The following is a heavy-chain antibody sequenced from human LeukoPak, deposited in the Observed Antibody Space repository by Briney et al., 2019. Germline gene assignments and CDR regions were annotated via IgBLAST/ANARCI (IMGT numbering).Heavy chain of an antibody. CDR1: GYTFTSYG. J-gene: IGHJ5*02. V-gene: IGHV1-18*01. Sequence: ASVKVSCKASGYTFTSYGISWVRQAPGRGLEWMGWISPYNGNTKYAQKVQGRVTMTTDTSTSTAYMELRSLRSDDTAVYYCARVSYTVVTPMGWLDPWGQGTLVTVSS. CDR2: ISPYNGNT. D-gene: IGHD4-23*01. CDR3: ARVSYTVVTPMGWLDP.